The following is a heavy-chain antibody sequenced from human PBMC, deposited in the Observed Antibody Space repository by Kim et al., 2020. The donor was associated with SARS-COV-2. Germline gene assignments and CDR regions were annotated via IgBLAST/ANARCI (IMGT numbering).Heavy chain of an antibody. CDR1: GFTFRTYG. D-gene: IGHD3-10*01. CDR2: IWYDGSKE. J-gene: IGHJ6*02. Sequence: GGSLRLSCAASGFTFRTYGMHWVRQAPGKGLEWVAVIWYDGSKEYYADSVKGRFTISRDSSENTLYLQMNSLRAEDTAVYYCAREVYYGSDTFYTYYFYGMDVWDPGTTVTVSS. CDR3: AREVYYGSDTFYTYYFYGMDV. V-gene: IGHV3-33*01.